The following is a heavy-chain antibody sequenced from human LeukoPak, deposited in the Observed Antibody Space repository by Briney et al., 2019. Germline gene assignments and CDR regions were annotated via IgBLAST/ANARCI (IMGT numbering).Heavy chain of an antibody. CDR2: IGSSSSTI. CDR3: ARDRGSPNLNWFDP. CDR1: GFTFSSYE. V-gene: IGHV3-48*01. Sequence: PGGSLRLSCAASGFTFSSYEMNWVRQAPGKGLGWVSYIGSSSSTIYYADSVKGRFTISRDNAKNSLYLQMNSLRAEDTAVYYCARDRGSPNLNWFDPWGQGTLVTVSS. D-gene: IGHD1-26*01. J-gene: IGHJ5*02.